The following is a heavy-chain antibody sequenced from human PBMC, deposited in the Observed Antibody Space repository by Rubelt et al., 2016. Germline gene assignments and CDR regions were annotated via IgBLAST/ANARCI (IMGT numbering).Heavy chain of an antibody. CDR2: MYSGCST. CDR1: GFTVSSNY. V-gene: IGHV3-66*01. J-gene: IGHJ2*01. Sequence: EVQLVESGGGLVQPGGSLRLSCAASGFTVSSNYMSWVRQAPGKGLEWVSVMYSGCSTYYADYVKGRFTISRDNSKNTLYLQRNSLRAEDTAVYYCARDRIRIAARQGWYFDLWGRGTLVTVSS. D-gene: IGHD6-6*01. CDR3: ARDRIRIAARQGWYFDL.